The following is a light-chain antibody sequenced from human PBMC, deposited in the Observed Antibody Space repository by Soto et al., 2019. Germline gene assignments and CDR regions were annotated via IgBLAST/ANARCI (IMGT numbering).Light chain of an antibody. CDR1: QSVSNW. Sequence: DIQMTQSPSTLSASVGARAIITCRASQSVSNWLAWYQQKPGKAPNLLIDKASSLKSGVPSRFSGSGSGTEFTLTISNLQPDDFATYYCQQYDTYWTFGQGTKVDIK. V-gene: IGKV1-5*03. CDR3: QQYDTYWT. J-gene: IGKJ1*01. CDR2: KAS.